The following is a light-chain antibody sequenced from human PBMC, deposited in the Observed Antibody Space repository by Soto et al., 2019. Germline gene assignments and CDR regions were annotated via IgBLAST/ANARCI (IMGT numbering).Light chain of an antibody. V-gene: IGKV3-20*01. CDR1: QNFGTRP. CDR2: GAS. Sequence: ESALTQSPGTLSLSPGERATLSCRARQNFGTRPLAWYQQKPGQAPSLLIFGASTRATGIPDRFSGSGSGTDFTLSISRLEPEDFAVYYCQQYGSAPYTFGQGTKLEIK. CDR3: QQYGSAPYT. J-gene: IGKJ2*01.